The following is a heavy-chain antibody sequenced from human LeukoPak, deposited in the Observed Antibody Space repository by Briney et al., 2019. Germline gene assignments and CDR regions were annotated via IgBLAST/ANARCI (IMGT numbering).Heavy chain of an antibody. D-gene: IGHD6-19*01. CDR1: GGSFSGYY. J-gene: IGHJ4*02. Sequence: SSETLSLTGAVYGGSFSGYYWSWIRQPPGKGLEWIGAINHSGSTNYNPSLKSRATISVDTSKNQFSLKLSSVTAADTAVYYCARGLGAVAGFFDYWGQGTLVTVSS. CDR2: INHSGST. CDR3: ARGLGAVAGFFDY. V-gene: IGHV4-34*01.